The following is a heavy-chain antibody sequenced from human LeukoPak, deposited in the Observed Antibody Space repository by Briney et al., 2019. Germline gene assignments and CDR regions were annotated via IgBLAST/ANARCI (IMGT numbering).Heavy chain of an antibody. CDR3: ARDSSYGYFDP. J-gene: IGHJ5*02. Sequence: PGGSLRLSCAASGFTLSSYEMNWVRQAPGKGLEWVSYISSSGSTIYYADSVKGRFTISRDNAKNSLYLQMNSLRAEDTAVYYCARDSSYGYFDPWGQGTLVTVSS. V-gene: IGHV3-48*03. CDR1: GFTLSSYE. CDR2: ISSSGSTI. D-gene: IGHD6-13*01.